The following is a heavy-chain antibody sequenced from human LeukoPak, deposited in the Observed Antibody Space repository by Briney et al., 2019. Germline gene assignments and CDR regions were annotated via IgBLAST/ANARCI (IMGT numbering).Heavy chain of an antibody. Sequence: PGGSLRLSCAASGITFSSYSMNWVRQAPGKGLEWVSYISSSSSTIYYADSVKGRFTISRDNAKNSLYPQMNSLRAEDTAVYYCARIYGDYVLYYFDYWGQGTLVTVSS. J-gene: IGHJ4*02. V-gene: IGHV3-48*01. CDR3: ARIYGDYVLYYFDY. CDR2: ISSSSSTI. CDR1: GITFSSYS. D-gene: IGHD4-17*01.